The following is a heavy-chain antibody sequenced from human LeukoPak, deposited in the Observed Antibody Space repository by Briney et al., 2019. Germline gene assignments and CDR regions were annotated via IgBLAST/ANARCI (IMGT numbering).Heavy chain of an antibody. V-gene: IGHV3-48*03. J-gene: IGHJ4*02. CDR2: ISSSGSTI. Sequence: GGSLRLSCAASGFTFSSYEMNWVRQAPGKGLEWVSYISSSGSTIYYADSVKGRFTISRDNAKNSLYLQMNSLRAEDTAVYYCARSSDQQLVSPRYWGQGTLVTVSS. CDR1: GFTFSSYE. D-gene: IGHD6-13*01. CDR3: ARSSDQQLVSPRY.